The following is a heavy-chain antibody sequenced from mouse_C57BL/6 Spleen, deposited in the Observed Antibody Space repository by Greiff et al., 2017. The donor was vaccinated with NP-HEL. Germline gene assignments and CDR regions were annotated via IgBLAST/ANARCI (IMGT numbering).Heavy chain of an antibody. CDR1: GFNIKTTY. D-gene: IGHD1-1*01. Sequence: EVKLQESVAELVRPGASVKLSCTASGFNIKTTYMHWVKQRPEQGLEWIGRIDPANGNTKYAPKFQGKATITADTSSNTAYLQLSSLTSEDTAIYYCARRANYYGSSYDVWGTGTTVTVSS. CDR3: ARRANYYGSSYDV. V-gene: IGHV14-3*01. J-gene: IGHJ1*03. CDR2: IDPANGNT.